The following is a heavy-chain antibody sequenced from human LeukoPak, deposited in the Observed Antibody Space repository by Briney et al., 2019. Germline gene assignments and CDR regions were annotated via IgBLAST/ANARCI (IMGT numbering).Heavy chain of an antibody. V-gene: IGHV3-66*02. Sequence: GGSLRLSCAASEFTVSSNYMSWVRQAPGKGLEWVSVIYSGGSTYYADSVKGRFTISRDNSKNTLYLQMNSLRAEDTAVYYCARRSSGSYGYWGQGTLVTVSS. J-gene: IGHJ4*02. CDR1: EFTVSSNY. CDR3: ARRSSGSYGY. CDR2: IYSGGST. D-gene: IGHD1-26*01.